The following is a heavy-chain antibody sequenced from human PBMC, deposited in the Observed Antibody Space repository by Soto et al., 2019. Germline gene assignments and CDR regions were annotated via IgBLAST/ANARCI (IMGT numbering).Heavy chain of an antibody. D-gene: IGHD2-15*01. CDR1: GYTFTSYA. V-gene: IGHV1-3*01. Sequence: QVQLVQSGAEVKKPGASVKVSCKASGYTFTSYARHWVRQAPGQRLEWMGWINAGNGNTKYSQKFQGRVTITRDTSASTAHMELSSLRSEDTGVYYCARGPGGPDGPGDYWGQGTLVTVSS. CDR3: ARGPGGPDGPGDY. CDR2: INAGNGNT. J-gene: IGHJ4*02.